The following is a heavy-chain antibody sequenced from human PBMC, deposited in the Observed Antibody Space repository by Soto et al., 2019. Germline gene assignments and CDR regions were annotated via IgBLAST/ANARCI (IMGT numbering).Heavy chain of an antibody. CDR3: ARVTASYVEGASDY. V-gene: IGHV3-23*01. CDR1: GFTFSSYA. CDR2: ISGSGDIT. Sequence: EVQLLESGGGLVQPGGSLRLSCGASGFTFSSYAMSWVRQAPGKGLEWVSGISGSGDITYDADSVKGRFTISRDNSKNTLYLEMNGLRADDTGIYYCARVTASYVEGASDYWGRGTLVTVSS. J-gene: IGHJ4*02. D-gene: IGHD1-1*01.